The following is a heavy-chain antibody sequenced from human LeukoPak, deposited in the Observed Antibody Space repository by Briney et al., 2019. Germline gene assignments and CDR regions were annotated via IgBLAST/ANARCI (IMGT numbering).Heavy chain of an antibody. J-gene: IGHJ5*02. CDR1: VGSISSRSYY. CDR3: ARSDNWNYSFWFDP. CDR2: IYYSGST. Sequence: KPSETLSLTCTVSVGSISSRSYYWGWIRQPPAKGLEWIGSIYYSGSTYYNPSLKSQVTISVDTSKNQFSLKLSSVTAADTAVYYCARSDNWNYSFWFDPWGQGTLVTVSS. V-gene: IGHV4-39*01. D-gene: IGHD1-7*01.